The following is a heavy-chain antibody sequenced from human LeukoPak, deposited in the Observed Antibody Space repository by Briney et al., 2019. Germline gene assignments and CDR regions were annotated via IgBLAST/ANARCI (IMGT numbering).Heavy chain of an antibody. Sequence: SQTLSLTCTVSGGSISSGNYYWSWIRQPAGKGLEWIGRIYTRGSTKYTPSLKSRVTMSVDTSKNQFSLKLSSVTAADTAVYYCARAADIVVVPAAHFDYWGQGTLVTISS. V-gene: IGHV4-61*02. CDR2: IYTRGST. D-gene: IGHD2-2*01. CDR1: GGSISSGNYY. J-gene: IGHJ4*02. CDR3: ARAADIVVVPAAHFDY.